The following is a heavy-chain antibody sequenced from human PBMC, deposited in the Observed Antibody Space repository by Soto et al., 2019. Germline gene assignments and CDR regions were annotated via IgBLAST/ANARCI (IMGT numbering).Heavy chain of an antibody. CDR1: GGSISSSNYY. CDR2: IYYSGST. CDR3: ATQEVGGSYVYTFDP. D-gene: IGHD1-26*01. Sequence: QLQLQESGPGLVKPSETLSLTCTVSGGSISSSNYYWGWIRQPPGKGLEWIGSIYYSGSTYYNPSLTSRLTISVDPSKNQFSLKLSSVTAADTAVYYCATQEVGGSYVYTFDPWRQGTLVTVSS. V-gene: IGHV4-39*01. J-gene: IGHJ5*02.